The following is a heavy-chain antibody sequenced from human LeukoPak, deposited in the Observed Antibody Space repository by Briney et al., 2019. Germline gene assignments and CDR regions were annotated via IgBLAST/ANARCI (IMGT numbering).Heavy chain of an antibody. CDR3: ARGPDDAFDI. CDR1: GGSISSSSYY. J-gene: IGHJ3*02. Sequence: SETLSLTCTVSGGSISSSSYYWGWIRQPPGKGLEWIGSIYYSGSTNYNPSLKSRVTMSVDTSKNQFSLKLSSVTAADTAVYYCARGPDDAFDIWGQGTMVTVSS. V-gene: IGHV4-39*07. CDR2: IYYSGST.